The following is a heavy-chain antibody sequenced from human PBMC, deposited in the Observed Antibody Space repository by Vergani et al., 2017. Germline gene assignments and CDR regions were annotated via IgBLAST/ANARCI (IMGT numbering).Heavy chain of an antibody. J-gene: IGHJ4*02. Sequence: EVQLVESGGGLVKPGGSLRLSCAGSGFTFTNHTMTWVRQAPGKGLEWVSSISSTGAYIHYAGSVKGRFTISRDNPKKSLFLQLNSLRDEDTAVYYFTSRVTAAGGLDYWGQGALVTVSS. D-gene: IGHD6-13*01. CDR1: GFTFTNHT. CDR2: ISSTGAYI. CDR3: TSRVTAAGGLDY. V-gene: IGHV3-21*02.